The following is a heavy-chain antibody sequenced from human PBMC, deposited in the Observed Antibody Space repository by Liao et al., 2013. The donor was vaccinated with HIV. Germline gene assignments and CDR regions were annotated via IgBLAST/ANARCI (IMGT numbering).Heavy chain of an antibody. CDR2: IYYTGST. D-gene: IGHD5-18*01. CDR3: ARGPXYTYGYASAFDI. Sequence: QLQLQESGPGLVKPSETLSLTCSVSGASINSRGYYWGWIRQPPGKGLEWIGSIYYTGSTYYNRSLKSRVTISEDTSKNQFSLRLSSVTAADTAVYYCARGPXYTYGYASAFDIWAKGQWSPSLQ. CDR1: GASINSRGYY. J-gene: IGHJ3*02. V-gene: IGHV4-39*07.